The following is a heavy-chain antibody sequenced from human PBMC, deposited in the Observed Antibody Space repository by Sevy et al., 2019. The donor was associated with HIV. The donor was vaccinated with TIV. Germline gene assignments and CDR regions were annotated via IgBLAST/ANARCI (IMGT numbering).Heavy chain of an antibody. J-gene: IGHJ4*02. CDR1: GFTFSNAW. Sequence: GGSLRLSCAASGFTFSNAWMSWVRQAPGKGLAWVGRIKSKTDGGTTDYAAPVKGRLTISRNDSKNTLNLQMKSLKTEDTAIYYCTTATTIRELSALLGYWAQGTRVTVSS. V-gene: IGHV3-15*01. D-gene: IGHD5-12*01. CDR3: TTATTIRELSALLGY. CDR2: IKSKTDGGTT.